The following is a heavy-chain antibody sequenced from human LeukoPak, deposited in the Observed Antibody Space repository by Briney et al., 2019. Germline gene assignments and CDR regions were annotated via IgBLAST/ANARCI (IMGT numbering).Heavy chain of an antibody. Sequence: PSETLSLTCTVSGGSISSYDWSWIRQRPGKGLEWIGDIYYSGSTNYNPSLKSRVTISVDTSKNQFSLRLSSVTAADTAVYYSARLASGSYGPLTPFDYWGQGTLVTVSS. J-gene: IGHJ4*02. CDR3: ARLASGSYGPLTPFDY. CDR1: GGSISSYD. V-gene: IGHV4-59*08. D-gene: IGHD1-26*01. CDR2: IYYSGST.